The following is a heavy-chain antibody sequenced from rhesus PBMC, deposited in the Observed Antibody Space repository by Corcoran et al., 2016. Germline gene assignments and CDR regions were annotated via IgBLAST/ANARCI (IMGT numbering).Heavy chain of an antibody. J-gene: IGHJ5-1*01. D-gene: IGHD3-9*01. V-gene: IGHV4-165*01. CDR1: GGFFSGYY. CDR2: ISGVTRST. CDR3: ARGAGGNRFDV. Sequence: QVQLQESGPGLVKPSETLSLTCAVSGGFFSGYYWGWIRQPPGKGLEWIGYISGVTRSTDYNPSLKSRVTISTDTSKNQFSLKLTSVTAADTAVYYCARGAGGNRFDVWGPGVLVTVSS.